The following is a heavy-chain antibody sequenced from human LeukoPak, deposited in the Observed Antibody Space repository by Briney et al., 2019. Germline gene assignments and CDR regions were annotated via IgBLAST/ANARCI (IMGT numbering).Heavy chain of an antibody. Sequence: PSETLSLTCTVSGGSISSYYWSWIRQPAGKGLEWIGRIYTSGSTNYNPSLKSRVTMSVDTSKNQFSLKLSSVTAADTAVYYCATYGSGSYYNFWAGEYYFDYWGQGTLVTVSS. CDR2: IYTSGST. D-gene: IGHD3-10*01. CDR3: ATYGSGSYYNFWAGEYYFDY. V-gene: IGHV4-4*07. CDR1: GGSISSYY. J-gene: IGHJ4*02.